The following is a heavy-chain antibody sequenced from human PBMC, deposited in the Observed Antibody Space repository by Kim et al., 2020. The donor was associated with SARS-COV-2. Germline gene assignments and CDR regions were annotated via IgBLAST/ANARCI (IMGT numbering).Heavy chain of an antibody. V-gene: IGHV4-31*02. D-gene: IGHD4-4*01. CDR3: ARSTGYYYYYMDV. Sequence: YTPSLKSRVTISVDTSKNQFSLKLSSVTAADTAVYYCARSTGYYYYYMDVWGKGTTVTVSS. J-gene: IGHJ6*03.